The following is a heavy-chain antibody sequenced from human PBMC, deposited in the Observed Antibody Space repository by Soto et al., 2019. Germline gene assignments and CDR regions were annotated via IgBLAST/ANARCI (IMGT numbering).Heavy chain of an antibody. CDR3: AKGRVETMIVVVTGMDV. Sequence: GSLRLSCAASGFTFSSYAMSWVRQAPGKGLEWVSAISGSGGSTYYADSVKGRFTISRDNSKNTLYLQMNSLRAEDTAVYYCAKGRVETMIVVVTGMDVWGQGTTVTVSS. CDR1: GFTFSSYA. D-gene: IGHD3-22*01. V-gene: IGHV3-23*01. CDR2: ISGSGGST. J-gene: IGHJ6*02.